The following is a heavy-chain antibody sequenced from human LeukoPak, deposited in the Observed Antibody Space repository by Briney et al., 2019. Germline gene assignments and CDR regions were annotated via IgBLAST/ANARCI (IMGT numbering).Heavy chain of an antibody. CDR2: IYYSGST. J-gene: IGHJ3*02. D-gene: IGHD2-15*01. V-gene: IGHV4-59*08. CDR3: VRHLSAGRPAFDI. CDR1: GGSINSYY. Sequence: PETLSHTCTVSGGSINSYYWSWIRQPPGKGLEWIGYIYYSGSTNYNPSLKSRVTISVDTSNNKFSLKLTSLTAADTAVYYCVRHLSAGRPAFDIWGQGTMVTVSS.